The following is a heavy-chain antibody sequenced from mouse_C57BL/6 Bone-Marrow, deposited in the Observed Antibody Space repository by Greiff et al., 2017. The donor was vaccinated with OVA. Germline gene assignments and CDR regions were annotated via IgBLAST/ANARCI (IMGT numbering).Heavy chain of an antibody. J-gene: IGHJ3*01. Sequence: QVHVKQPGTELVKPGASVKLSCKASGYTFTSYWMHWVKQRPGQGLEWIGNINPSNGGTNYNEKFKSKATLTVDKSSSTAYMQLSSLTSEDSAVYYCASSDYYGSSYEGFAYWGQGTLVTVSA. CDR3: ASSDYYGSSYEGFAY. D-gene: IGHD1-1*01. CDR2: INPSNGGT. CDR1: GYTFTSYW. V-gene: IGHV1-53*01.